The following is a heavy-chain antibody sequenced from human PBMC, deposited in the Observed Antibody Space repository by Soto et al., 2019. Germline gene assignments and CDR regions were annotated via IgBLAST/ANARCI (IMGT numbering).Heavy chain of an antibody. V-gene: IGHV4-59*01. D-gene: IGHD5-18*01. CDR3: ASDGMDTIRSYGMDV. Sequence: QVQLQESGPGLVKPSETLSLTCTVSGGSISSYYWSWIRQPPGKGLEWIGYIYYSGNTNYNPSLKSRVTMAVDASKNQFSLKLRSVTAADTAVYYCASDGMDTIRSYGMDVWGQGTSVTVSS. CDR2: IYYSGNT. J-gene: IGHJ6*02. CDR1: GGSISSYY.